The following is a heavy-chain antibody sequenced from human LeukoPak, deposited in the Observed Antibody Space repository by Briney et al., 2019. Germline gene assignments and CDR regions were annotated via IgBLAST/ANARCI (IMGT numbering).Heavy chain of an antibody. CDR3: ARAESSSWYDGYYFVY. D-gene: IGHD6-13*01. CDR2: IYPGDSDT. V-gene: IGHV5-51*01. CDR1: GYSFTSYW. J-gene: IGHJ4*02. Sequence: GESLKISCKGSGYSFTSYWIGWVRQMPGKGLEWMGIIYPGDSDTRYSPSFQGQVTISADKSISTAYLQWSSLKASDTAMYYCARAESSSWYDGYYFVYWGQGTLVTVSS.